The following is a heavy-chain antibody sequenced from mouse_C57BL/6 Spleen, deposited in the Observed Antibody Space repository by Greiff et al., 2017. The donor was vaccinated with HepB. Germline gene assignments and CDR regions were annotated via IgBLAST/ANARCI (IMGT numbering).Heavy chain of an antibody. CDR1: GYSITSGYY. CDR3: ARYYGSSHWYFDV. V-gene: IGHV3-6*01. J-gene: IGHJ1*03. Sequence: EVQLQQSGPGLVKPSQSLSLTCSVTGYSITSGYYWNWIRQFPGNKLEWMGYISYDGSNNYNPSLKNRISITRDTSKNQFFLKLNSVTTEDTATYYCARYYGSSHWYFDVWGTGTTVTVSS. CDR2: ISYDGSN. D-gene: IGHD1-1*01.